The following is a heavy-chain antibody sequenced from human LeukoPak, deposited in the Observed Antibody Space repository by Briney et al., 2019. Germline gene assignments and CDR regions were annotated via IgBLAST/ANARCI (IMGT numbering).Heavy chain of an antibody. CDR2: ISAYNGNT. J-gene: IGHJ4*02. D-gene: IGHD6-13*01. Sequence: GASVKVSCKASGYTFTGYYMHWVRQAPGQGLEWMGWISAYNGNTNYAQKLQGRVTMTTDTSTSTAYMELRSLRSDDTAVYYCASSGRIAAAGDPFDYWGQGTLVTVSS. V-gene: IGHV1-18*04. CDR3: ASSGRIAAAGDPFDY. CDR1: GYTFTGYY.